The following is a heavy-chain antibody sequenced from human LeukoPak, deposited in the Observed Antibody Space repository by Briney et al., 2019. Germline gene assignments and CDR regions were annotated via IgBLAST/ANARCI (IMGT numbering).Heavy chain of an antibody. CDR3: ARERGITGTFFDY. CDR2: ISYDGSNK. CDR1: GFIFSSYS. D-gene: IGHD1-7*01. V-gene: IGHV3-30*03. Sequence: GGSLRLSCAASGFIFSSYSMNWVRQAPGKGLEWVAVISYDGSNKYYADSVKGRFTISRDNSKNTLYLQMNSLRAEDTAVYYCARERGITGTFFDYWGQGTLVTVSS. J-gene: IGHJ4*02.